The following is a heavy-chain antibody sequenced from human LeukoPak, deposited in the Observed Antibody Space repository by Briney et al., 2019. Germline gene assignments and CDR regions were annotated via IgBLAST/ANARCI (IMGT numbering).Heavy chain of an antibody. J-gene: IGHJ6*03. V-gene: IGHV3-23*01. D-gene: IGHD1-26*01. CDR1: GFTFSSYA. Sequence: GGSLRLSCAASGFTFSSYAMSWVRQAPGKGLEWVSAISGSGGSTYYADSVKGRFTISRDNSKNTLYLQMNSLRAEDTAVYYCAKDLGWELPHYYYYYYMDVWGKGTTVTVSS. CDR2: ISGSGGST. CDR3: AKDLGWELPHYYYYYYMDV.